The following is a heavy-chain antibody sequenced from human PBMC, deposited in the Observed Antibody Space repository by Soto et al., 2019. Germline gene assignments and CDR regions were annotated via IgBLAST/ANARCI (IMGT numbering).Heavy chain of an antibody. CDR2: IYYSGST. V-gene: IGHV4-59*01. Sequence: SETLSLTCTVSGGSISSYYWSWIRQPPGKGLEWIGYIYYSGSTNYNPSLKSRVTISVDTSKNQFSLKLSSVTAADTAVYYCARDLVLRFFDPYYYYYGMDVWGQGTTVTVSS. D-gene: IGHD3-9*01. CDR1: GGSISSYY. CDR3: ARDLVLRFFDPYYYYYGMDV. J-gene: IGHJ6*02.